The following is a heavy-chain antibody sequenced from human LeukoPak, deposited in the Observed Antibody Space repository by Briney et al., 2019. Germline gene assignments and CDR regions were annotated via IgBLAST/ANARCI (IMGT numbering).Heavy chain of an antibody. D-gene: IGHD2/OR15-2a*01. CDR2: ISSSSSYI. V-gene: IGHV3-21*01. Sequence: PGGSLRLSCAASGFTFSSYSMNWVRQAPGKGLEWVSSISSSSSYIYYADSVKGRFTISRDNAKNSLYLQMNSLRAEDTAVYYCARVLLSGVYYYYMDVWGKGTTVTVSS. CDR3: ARVLLSGVYYYYMDV. J-gene: IGHJ6*03. CDR1: GFTFSSYS.